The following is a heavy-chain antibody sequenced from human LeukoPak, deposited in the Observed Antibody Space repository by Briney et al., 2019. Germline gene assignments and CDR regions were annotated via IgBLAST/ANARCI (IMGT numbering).Heavy chain of an antibody. CDR3: ARDPIVSYSYGPPDY. J-gene: IGHJ4*02. CDR1: GFTFSSYS. Sequence: GGSLRLSCAASGFTFSSYSMNWVRQAPGKGLEWVSSISSSSSYIYYADSVKGRFTISRDNAKNSLYPQMNSLRAEDTAVYYCARDPIVSYSYGPPDYWGQGTLVTVSS. V-gene: IGHV3-21*01. CDR2: ISSSSSYI. D-gene: IGHD5-18*01.